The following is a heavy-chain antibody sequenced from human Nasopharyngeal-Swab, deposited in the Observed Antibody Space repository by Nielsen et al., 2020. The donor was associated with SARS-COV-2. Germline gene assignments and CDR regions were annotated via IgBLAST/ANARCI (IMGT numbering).Heavy chain of an antibody. CDR2: IYHSGST. V-gene: IGHV4-38-2*02. D-gene: IGHD6-19*01. Sequence: SETLSLTCTVSGYSISSGYYWGWIRPPPGKGLEWIGSIYHSGSTYYNPSLKSRVTISVDTSKNQFSLKLSSVTAADTAVYYCARGGYSSGWVVYWGQGTLVTVSS. J-gene: IGHJ4*02. CDR1: GYSISSGYY. CDR3: ARGGYSSGWVVY.